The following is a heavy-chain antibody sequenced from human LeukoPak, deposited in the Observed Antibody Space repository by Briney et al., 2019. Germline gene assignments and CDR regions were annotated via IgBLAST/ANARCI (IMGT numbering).Heavy chain of an antibody. J-gene: IGHJ1*01. D-gene: IGHD6-6*01. V-gene: IGHV3-30-3*01. CDR2: ISYDGSNK. CDR1: GLTFSSYA. CDR3: ARDLFSSSSRYFQH. Sequence: QPGGSLRLSCAASGLTFSSYAMHWVRQAPGKGLEWVAVISYDGSNKYYADSVKGRFTISRDNSKNTLYLQMNSLRAEDTAVYYCARDLFSSSSRYFQHWGQGTLVTVSS.